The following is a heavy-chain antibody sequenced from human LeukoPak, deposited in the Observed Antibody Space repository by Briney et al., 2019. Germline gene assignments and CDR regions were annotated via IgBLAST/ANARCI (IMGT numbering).Heavy chain of an antibody. CDR2: INHIGST. J-gene: IGHJ6*04. V-gene: IGHV4-34*01. CDR1: GGSFRGYY. CDR3: ARFGGGYYYYGMDV. D-gene: IGHD3-16*01. Sequence: SETLSLTCAVYGGSFRGYYWSWIRQPPGKGLEWIGEINHIGSTNYNPSLKSRVTISVDTSKNQFSLKLSSVTAADTAVYYCARFGGGYYYYGMDVWGKGTTVTVSS.